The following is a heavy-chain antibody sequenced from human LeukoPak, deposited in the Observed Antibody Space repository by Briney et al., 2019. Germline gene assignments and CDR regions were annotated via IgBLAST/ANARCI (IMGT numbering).Heavy chain of an antibody. J-gene: IGHJ5*02. Sequence: SETLSLTCTVSGGSISSYYWSWIRQPPGKGLEWIGYIYYSGSTNYNPSLKSRVTISVDTSKNQFSLKLSSVTAADTAVYYCARDNTGGSYFLNCFDPWGQGTLVTVSS. CDR1: GGSISSYY. CDR3: ARDNTGGSYFLNCFDP. D-gene: IGHD1-26*01. CDR2: IYYSGST. V-gene: IGHV4-59*01.